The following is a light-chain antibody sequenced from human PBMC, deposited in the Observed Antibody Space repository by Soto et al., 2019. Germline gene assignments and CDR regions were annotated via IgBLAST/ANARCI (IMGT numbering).Light chain of an antibody. V-gene: IGKV1-13*02. CDR2: DAS. CDR1: QGISSA. Sequence: AIQLTQSPSSLSASVGDRVTITCRASQGISSALAWYQQKPGKAPKLLIYDASSLESGVPSRFSGSRSGTEFTLTISSLQPEDFASYYCQQFNSYPITFGQGARLEIK. J-gene: IGKJ5*01. CDR3: QQFNSYPIT.